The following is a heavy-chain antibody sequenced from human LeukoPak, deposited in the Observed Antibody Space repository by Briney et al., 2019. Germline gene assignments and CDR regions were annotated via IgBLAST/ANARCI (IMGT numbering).Heavy chain of an antibody. D-gene: IGHD1-26*01. V-gene: IGHV1-69*04. Sequence: SVKVSCKASGGTFSSYAISWVRQAPGQGLEWMGRIIPILGIANYAQKFQGRVTITADKSTSTAYMELSSLRSEDTAVYYCARDGSGSYYFDYWGQGTLVTFSS. CDR3: ARDGSGSYYFDY. CDR1: GGTFSSYA. CDR2: IIPILGIA. J-gene: IGHJ4*02.